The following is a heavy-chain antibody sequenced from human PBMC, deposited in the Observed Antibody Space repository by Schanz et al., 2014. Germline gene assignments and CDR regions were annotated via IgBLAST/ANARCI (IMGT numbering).Heavy chain of an antibody. Sequence: QLQLQESGPGLVKPSETLSLTCTVSGGSISSSSYFWGWIRQPPGKGLEWIGSIYNSGSTYYNPSRKSLAPIHFKTSKNQPPLNLSVVPAADTAVYYCGRHPHYYGSGSGFDPWGQGTLVTVSS. V-gene: IGHV4-39*01. CDR3: GRHPHYYGSGSGFDP. D-gene: IGHD3-10*01. CDR1: GGSISSSSYF. J-gene: IGHJ5*02. CDR2: IYNSGST.